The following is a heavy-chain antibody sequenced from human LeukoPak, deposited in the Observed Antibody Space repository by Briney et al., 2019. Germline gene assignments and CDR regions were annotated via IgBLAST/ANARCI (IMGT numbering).Heavy chain of an antibody. CDR3: ARRGDYDFWSGPPHAFDI. J-gene: IGHJ3*02. V-gene: IGHV4-34*01. CDR1: GGSFSGYY. D-gene: IGHD3-3*01. CDR2: INHSGST. Sequence: PSETLSLTCAVYGGSFSGYYWSWIRQPPGKGLEWIGEINHSGSTNYNPSLKSRVTISVDTSKNQFSLKLSSVTAADTAVYYCARRGDYDFWSGPPHAFDIWGQGTMVTVSS.